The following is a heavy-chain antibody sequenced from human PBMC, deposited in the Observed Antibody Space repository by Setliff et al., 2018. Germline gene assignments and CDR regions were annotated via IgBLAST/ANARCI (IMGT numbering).Heavy chain of an antibody. V-gene: IGHV1-46*01. CDR2: INPSGGLT. Sequence: GASVKVSCKASGYTLTNYYMHWVRQAPGQGLEWMGIINPSGGLTRYAQKFQGKVTMTRDTSISTGYMELSRLRYDDTAVYYCARSPTRTTGSHYLGYYYYYMDFWGKGTTVTVSS. D-gene: IGHD1-1*01. J-gene: IGHJ6*03. CDR1: GYTLTNYY. CDR3: ARSPTRTTGSHYLGYYYYYMDF.